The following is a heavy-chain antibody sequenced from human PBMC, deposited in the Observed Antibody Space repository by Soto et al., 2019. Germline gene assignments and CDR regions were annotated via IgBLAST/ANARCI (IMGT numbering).Heavy chain of an antibody. Sequence: GGSLRLSCAASGFTVSSNYMSWVRQAPGKGLEWVSVIYSGGSTYYADSVKGRFTISRDNSKNTLYLQMNSLRAEDTAVYYCARDSSGSSELPSYYYYYMDVWGKGTTVTVSS. J-gene: IGHJ6*03. CDR3: ARDSSGSSELPSYYYYYMDV. D-gene: IGHD2-15*01. CDR1: GFTVSSNY. CDR2: IYSGGST. V-gene: IGHV3-66*01.